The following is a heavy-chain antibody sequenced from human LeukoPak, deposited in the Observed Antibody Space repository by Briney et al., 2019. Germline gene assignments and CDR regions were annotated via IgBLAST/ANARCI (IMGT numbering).Heavy chain of an antibody. J-gene: IGHJ4*02. V-gene: IGHV3-48*04. D-gene: IGHD1-7*01. CDR3: ERAPEVGTPYYFDY. Sequence: PGGSLRLSCAASGFTFSSYSMNWVRQAPGKGLEWVSYISSSSSTIYYADSVKGRFTISRDNAKNSLYLQMNSLRAEDTAVYYCERAPEVGTPYYFDYWGQGTLVTVSS. CDR2: ISSSSSTI. CDR1: GFTFSSYS.